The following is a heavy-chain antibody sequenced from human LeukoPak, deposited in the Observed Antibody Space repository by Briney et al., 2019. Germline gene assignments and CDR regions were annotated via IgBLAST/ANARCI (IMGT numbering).Heavy chain of an antibody. D-gene: IGHD3-10*01. CDR2: IYTSGST. Sequence: SETLSLTCTVSGGSISSYYWSWIRQPAGKGLEWIGRIYTSGSTNYNPSLKSRVTMSVDTSKNQFSLKLSSVTAADTAVYYCARETITWVVRGVITDYYYYYYMDVWGKGTTVTVSS. V-gene: IGHV4-4*07. CDR1: GGSISSYY. J-gene: IGHJ6*03. CDR3: ARETITWVVRGVITDYYYYYYMDV.